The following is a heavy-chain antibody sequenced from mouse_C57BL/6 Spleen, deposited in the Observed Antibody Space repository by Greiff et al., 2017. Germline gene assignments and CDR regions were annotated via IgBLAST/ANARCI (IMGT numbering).Heavy chain of an antibody. CDR3: TRGPTTVVATPVDY. CDR2: ISSGGDYI. CDR1: GFTFSSYA. D-gene: IGHD1-1*01. J-gene: IGHJ2*01. Sequence: DVKLQESGEGLVKPGGSLKLSCAASGFTFSSYAMSWVRQTPEKRLEWVAYISSGGDYIYYADPVKGRFTISRDNARNTLYLQMSSLKSEDTAMYYCTRGPTTVVATPVDYWGQGTTLTVSS. V-gene: IGHV5-9-1*02.